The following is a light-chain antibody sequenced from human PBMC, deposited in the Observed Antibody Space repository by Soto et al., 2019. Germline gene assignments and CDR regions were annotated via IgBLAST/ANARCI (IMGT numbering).Light chain of an antibody. CDR3: QQYGYSPRT. J-gene: IGKJ1*01. Sequence: ETVLTQSPGTLSLSPGERATLSCRASQTLTNRYLAWYQQKPGQAPRLLIYGASNRASGIPDRFSGSGSGTDFALTISRLEPEDFAVYYFQQYGYSPRTFGQETKVEV. CDR2: GAS. V-gene: IGKV3-20*01. CDR1: QTLTNRY.